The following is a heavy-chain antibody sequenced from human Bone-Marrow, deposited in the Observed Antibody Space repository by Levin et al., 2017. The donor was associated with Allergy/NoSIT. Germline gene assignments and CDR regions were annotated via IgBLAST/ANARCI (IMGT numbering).Heavy chain of an antibody. D-gene: IGHD2-21*01. J-gene: IGHJ4*02. CDR3: VRTPGAIVVTLYFDY. V-gene: IGHV3-23*01. CDR1: GFRFSDYV. Sequence: GESLKISCAASGFRFSDYVMNWVRQAPGKGLEWVSVISGSGDNTYYADSVKGRFTISRDTSKNTLYLQMNSLSAEDTATYYCVRTPGAIVVTLYFDYWGQGTLVTVSS. CDR2: ISGSGDNT.